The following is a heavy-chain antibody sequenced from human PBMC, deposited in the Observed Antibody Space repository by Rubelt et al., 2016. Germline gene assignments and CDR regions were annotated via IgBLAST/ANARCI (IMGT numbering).Heavy chain of an antibody. Sequence: QVQLVQSGAEVKKPGSSVKVSCKASGGTFGSFDITWVRQAPGQGLEWMGRIIPILDIANYAQQFQGRVTITADRSTTTAYMQLNSLNSKDTAVDYCVVKGRGRDSSTPTPDYWGHVTLVTVSS. CDR3: VVKGRGRDSSTPTPDY. CDR1: GGTFGSFD. D-gene: IGHD3-10*01. CDR2: IIPILDIA. J-gene: IGHJ4*03. V-gene: IGHV1-69*04.